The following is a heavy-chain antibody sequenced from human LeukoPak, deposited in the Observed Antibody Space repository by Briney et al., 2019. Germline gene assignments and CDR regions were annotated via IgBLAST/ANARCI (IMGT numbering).Heavy chain of an antibody. CDR2: IYYSGST. Sequence: PSETLSLTCTVSGGSISSSSYYWGWIRQPPGKGLEWIGSIYYSGSTYYNPSLKSRVTISVDTSKNQFSLKLSSVTAADTAVYYCARDLLLTENCSGGSCYSLGAFDIWGQGTMVTVSS. CDR3: ARDLLLTENCSGGSCYSLGAFDI. CDR1: GGSISSSSYY. D-gene: IGHD2-15*01. J-gene: IGHJ3*02. V-gene: IGHV4-39*02.